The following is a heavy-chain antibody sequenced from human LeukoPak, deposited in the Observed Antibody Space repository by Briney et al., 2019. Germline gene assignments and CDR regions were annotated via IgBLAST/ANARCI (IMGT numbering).Heavy chain of an antibody. CDR2: VYASGST. D-gene: IGHD3-10*01. J-gene: IGHJ5*02. CDR1: GGSFHTYY. CDR3: ARVSSLGELWRGWFDP. V-gene: IGHV4-4*07. Sequence: PSETLSLTCTVSGGSFHTYYWNWIRQPAGKALEWIGRVYASGSTDSNSSLKSRVTMSLDTSKNQFSLELRSVTAADTAVYYCARVSSLGELWRGWFDPWGQGTLVTVSS.